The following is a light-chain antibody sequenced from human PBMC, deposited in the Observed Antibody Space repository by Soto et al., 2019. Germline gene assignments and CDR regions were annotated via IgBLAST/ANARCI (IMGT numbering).Light chain of an antibody. Sequence: EVVMTQSPATLSVSPGDRATLSCRASQSVSSNLAWYQQKPGQAPRLLIYGASTRATGIPARFSGSGSGTEFTLTISSLQSEDVAVYYCQHYNNWPPPITFGEGTRLEIK. CDR1: QSVSSN. CDR3: QHYNNWPPPIT. V-gene: IGKV3-15*01. CDR2: GAS. J-gene: IGKJ5*01.